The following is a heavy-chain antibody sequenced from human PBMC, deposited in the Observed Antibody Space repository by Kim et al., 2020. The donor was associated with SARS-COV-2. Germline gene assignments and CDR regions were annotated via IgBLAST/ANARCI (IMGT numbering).Heavy chain of an antibody. J-gene: IGHJ6*02. Sequence: ADSVKGRFTISRDNAKNSLHLQMNSLRAEDTAVYYCARARGYYYYYAMDVWGQGTTVTVSS. V-gene: IGHV3-48*03. CDR3: ARARGYYYYYAMDV.